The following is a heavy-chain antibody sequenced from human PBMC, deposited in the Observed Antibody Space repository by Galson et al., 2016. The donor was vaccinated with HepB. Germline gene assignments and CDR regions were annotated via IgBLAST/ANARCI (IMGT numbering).Heavy chain of an antibody. CDR3: ARGIGYSYIPGY. Sequence: SETLSLTCVVSDDSFTNFYWSWFRQPPGKGLEWIAEMDHRGGTLYSPPFRSRAAISVDTSKNILSLRLSSVTAADMGVYYCARGIGYSYIPGYWGQGTLVAVSS. CDR1: DDSFTNFY. CDR2: MDHRGGT. J-gene: IGHJ4*02. D-gene: IGHD2-2*03. V-gene: IGHV4-34*01.